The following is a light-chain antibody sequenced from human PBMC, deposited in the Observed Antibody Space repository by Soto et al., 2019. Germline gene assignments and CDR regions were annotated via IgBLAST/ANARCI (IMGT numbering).Light chain of an antibody. CDR2: DVY. V-gene: IGLV2-11*01. J-gene: IGLJ1*01. Sequence: QSVLTQPRSVSGSPGKTVTIYCTGTSSNVGGYNYVSWYQHHPGKAPKLVIYDVYNRPSGVPDRFSGSKSDNTASLTISGLQAEDEADYYCCSYAGSNTFYVFGTGTKVTVL. CDR3: CSYAGSNTFYV. CDR1: SSNVGGYNY.